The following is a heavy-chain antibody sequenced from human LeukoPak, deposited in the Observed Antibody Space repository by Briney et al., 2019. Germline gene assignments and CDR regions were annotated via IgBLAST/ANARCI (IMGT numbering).Heavy chain of an antibody. Sequence: ASVKVSCKASGYTFTSYYMHWVRQSPGQGLEWMGWINPNSGGTNYAQKFQGRVTMTRDTSISTAYMELSRLRSDDTAVYYCARDGCSSTSCQPRSYYYYMDVWGKGTTVTVSS. CDR3: ARDGCSSTSCQPRSYYYYMDV. V-gene: IGHV1-2*02. D-gene: IGHD2-2*01. J-gene: IGHJ6*03. CDR2: INPNSGGT. CDR1: GYTFTSYY.